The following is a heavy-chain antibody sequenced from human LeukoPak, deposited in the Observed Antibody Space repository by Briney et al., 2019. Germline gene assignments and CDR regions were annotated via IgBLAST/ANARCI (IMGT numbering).Heavy chain of an antibody. CDR3: ARSYYYDSSDGY. J-gene: IGHJ4*02. CDR2: IYSGGST. Sequence: GGALRLSRAASGVTLSSKYMSWVPQGPGEGVGGVSVIYSGGSTYYADSVKGRFTISRDNSKNTLYLQMNSLRAEDTAVYYCARSYYYDSSDGYWGQGTLVTVSS. CDR1: GVTLSSKY. V-gene: IGHV3-53*01. D-gene: IGHD3-22*01.